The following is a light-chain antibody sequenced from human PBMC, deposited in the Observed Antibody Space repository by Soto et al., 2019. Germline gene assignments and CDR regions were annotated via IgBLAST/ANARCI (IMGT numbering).Light chain of an antibody. CDR2: EVT. V-gene: IGLV2-8*01. CDR3: TSYVGNDIWV. J-gene: IGLJ3*02. Sequence: QSALTQPPSASGSPGQSVTISCTGTSSDVGASKYVSWYQQYPGKAPKLMIYEVTTRPSGVPDRFSGSKSGNTASLTVSGLQAEDEADYYCTSYVGNDIWVFGGGTKLTVL. CDR1: SSDVGASKY.